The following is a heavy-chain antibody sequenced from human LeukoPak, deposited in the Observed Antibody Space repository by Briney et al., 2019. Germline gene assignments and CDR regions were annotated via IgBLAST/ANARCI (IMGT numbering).Heavy chain of an antibody. CDR3: ARVGPYGGNSAPYAFDI. CDR1: GYTFTSYD. Sequence: GASVKVSCKASGYTFTSYDINWVRQATGQGLEWMGWMNPNRGNTGYAQKFQGRVTMTRNTSISTAYMELSSLRSEDTAVYYCARVGPYGGNSAPYAFDIWGQGTMVTVSS. J-gene: IGHJ3*02. CDR2: MNPNRGNT. V-gene: IGHV1-8*01. D-gene: IGHD4-23*01.